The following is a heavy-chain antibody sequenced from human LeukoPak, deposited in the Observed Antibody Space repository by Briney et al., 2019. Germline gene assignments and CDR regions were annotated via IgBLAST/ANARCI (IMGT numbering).Heavy chain of an antibody. J-gene: IGHJ4*02. V-gene: IGHV3-48*03. D-gene: IGHD6-13*01. CDR3: AREGVGAAGKKTCFDY. CDR2: ISSSGSTI. Sequence: GGSLRLSCAASGFTFSSYEMNWVRQAPGKGLEWVSYISSSGSTIYYADSVKGRFTISRDNAKNSLYLQMNSLRAEDTAVYYCAREGVGAAGKKTCFDYWGQGTLVTVSS. CDR1: GFTFSSYE.